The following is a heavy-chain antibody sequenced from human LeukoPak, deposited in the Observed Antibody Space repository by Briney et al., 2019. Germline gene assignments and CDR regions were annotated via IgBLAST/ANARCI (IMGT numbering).Heavy chain of an antibody. D-gene: IGHD6-19*01. V-gene: IGHV1-2*04. CDR2: INPNSGGT. CDR1: GYTFTGYY. Sequence: ASVKVSCKASGYTFTGYYMHWVRQAPGQGLEWMGWINPNSGGTNYAQKFQGWVTMTRDTSISTAYMELSRLRSDDTAVYYCARDLGIAVAGPDYWGQGTLVTVSS. CDR3: ARDLGIAVAGPDY. J-gene: IGHJ4*02.